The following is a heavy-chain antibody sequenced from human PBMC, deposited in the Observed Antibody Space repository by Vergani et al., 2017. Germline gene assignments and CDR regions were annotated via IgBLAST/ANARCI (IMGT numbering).Heavy chain of an antibody. V-gene: IGHV3-23*01. CDR3: AKRGALRYCSGGSCYTNAAEYVQH. D-gene: IGHD2-15*01. J-gene: IGHJ1*01. Sequence: EVQLLESGGGLVQPGGSLRLSCAASGFTFSSYAMSWVRQAPGKGLEWVSAISGSGGSTYCADSVKGRFTISRDNSKNTLYLQMNSLRAEDTAVYYCAKRGALRYCSGGSCYTNAAEYVQHWGQGTLVTVSS. CDR2: ISGSGGST. CDR1: GFTFSSYA.